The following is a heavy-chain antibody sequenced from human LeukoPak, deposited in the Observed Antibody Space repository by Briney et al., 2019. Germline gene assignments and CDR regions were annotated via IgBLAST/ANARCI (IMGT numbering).Heavy chain of an antibody. CDR1: GGSITVYY. CDR3: ARGGSRSYTSSTLDY. V-gene: IGHV4-59*12. CDR2: ISYGGST. Sequence: SETLSLTCSVPGGSITVYYWNWIRQSPGKGLEWIGSISYGGSTNYNPSLKSRVTISIDTSKNRFSLKVSSVIAADTAMYYCARGGSRSYTSSTLDYWGQGTLVTVSS. D-gene: IGHD6-6*01. J-gene: IGHJ4*02.